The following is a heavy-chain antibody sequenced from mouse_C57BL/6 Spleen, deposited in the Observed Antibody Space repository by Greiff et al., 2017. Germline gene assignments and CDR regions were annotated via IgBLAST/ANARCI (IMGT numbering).Heavy chain of an antibody. CDR1: GYAFSSYW. CDR3: ARCTTVVATNFDY. J-gene: IGHJ2*01. D-gene: IGHD1-1*01. CDR2: IYPGDGDT. V-gene: IGHV1-80*01. Sequence: VQGVESGAELVKPGASVKISCKASGYAFSSYWMNWVKQRPGKGLEWIGQIYPGDGDTNYNGKFKGKATLTADKSSSTAYMQLSSLTSEDSAVYFCARCTTVVATNFDYWGQGTTLTVSS.